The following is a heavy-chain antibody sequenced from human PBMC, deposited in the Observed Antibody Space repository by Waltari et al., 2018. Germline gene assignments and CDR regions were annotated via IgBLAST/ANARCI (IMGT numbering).Heavy chain of an antibody. V-gene: IGHV3-66*02. D-gene: IGHD3-10*01. CDR3: AGHGYFGSGSHYFDS. CDR2: ISAGGTT. Sequence: EVQLVESGGGLVQPGGSLRLSCAASGFTASTKYMSWVRQAPGKGLEWVAVISAGGTTYYPDSVRGRFTISRDTSKNTVYLQMNSLRPEDTAVYYCAGHGYFGSGSHYFDSWGQGTLVTVSS. CDR1: GFTASTKY. J-gene: IGHJ4*02.